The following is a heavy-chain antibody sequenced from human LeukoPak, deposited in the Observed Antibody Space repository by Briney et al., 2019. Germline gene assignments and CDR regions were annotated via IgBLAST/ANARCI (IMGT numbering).Heavy chain of an antibody. CDR2: INNDGSGT. Sequence: GGSLRLSCAATGLTFTTSAMTWVRQAPGKGLEWVSRINNDGSGTTYVDSVKGRFTISRDNAKNTLYLQMNSLRAEDTAVYYCARVSGAQEYWGQGTLVTVSS. CDR3: ARVSGAQEY. V-gene: IGHV3-74*01. CDR1: GLTFTTSA. J-gene: IGHJ4*02. D-gene: IGHD4-17*01.